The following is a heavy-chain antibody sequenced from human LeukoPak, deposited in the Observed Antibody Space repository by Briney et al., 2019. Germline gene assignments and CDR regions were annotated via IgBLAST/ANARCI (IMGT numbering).Heavy chain of an antibody. Sequence: GGSLRLSCAASGFTFSSYSITWVRQAPGKGLEWVSSISSRSSYIYYADSVKGRFTISRHNAKNSLYLQMNSLRAEDTAVYYCARPGSEDAFDIWGQGTMVTVSS. CDR3: ARPGSEDAFDI. V-gene: IGHV3-21*01. CDR1: GFTFSSYS. D-gene: IGHD3-10*01. J-gene: IGHJ3*02. CDR2: ISSRSSYI.